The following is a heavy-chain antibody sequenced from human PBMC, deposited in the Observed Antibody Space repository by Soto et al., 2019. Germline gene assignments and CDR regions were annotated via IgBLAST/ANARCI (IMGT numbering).Heavy chain of an antibody. Sequence: EVQLLESGGGLVQPGGSLRLSCAASGFNFRNYAMNWVRQAPGKGLEWVSAISNSGGNTYYADSVKGRFTTSRDNSKSTRYLGVKRLRAEDTAVYYCAKDRILPAGIWCGFDFWGQGALVTVSS. V-gene: IGHV3-23*01. CDR2: ISNSGGNT. J-gene: IGHJ4*01. D-gene: IGHD2-2*02. CDR3: AKDRILPAGIWCGFDF. CDR1: GFNFRNYA.